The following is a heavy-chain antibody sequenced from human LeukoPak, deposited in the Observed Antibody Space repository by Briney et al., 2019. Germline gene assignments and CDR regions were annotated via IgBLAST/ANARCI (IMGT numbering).Heavy chain of an antibody. V-gene: IGHV3-30-3*01. CDR2: ISYDGSNK. Sequence: PGGSLRLSCAASGFTFSSYAMHWVRQAPGKGLEWVAVISYDGSNKYYADSVKGRFTISRDNSKNTLYLQMNSLRAEDTAVYYCARDNAPMVRGATKPRHYYYYGMDVWGQGTTVTVSS. CDR3: ARDNAPMVRGATKPRHYYYYGMDV. D-gene: IGHD3-10*01. CDR1: GFTFSSYA. J-gene: IGHJ6*02.